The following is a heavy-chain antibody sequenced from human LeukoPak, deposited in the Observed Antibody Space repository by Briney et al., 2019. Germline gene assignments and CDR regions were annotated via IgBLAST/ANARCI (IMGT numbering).Heavy chain of an antibody. J-gene: IGHJ6*02. CDR2: IYYSGST. Sequence: PSETLSLTCTVSGGSISSYYWSWIRQPPGKGLEWIGYIYYSGSTNYNPSLKGRVTISVDTSKNQFSLKLSSVTAADTAVYYCARVRTPYGYYGMDVWGQGTTVTVSS. CDR1: GGSISSYY. D-gene: IGHD3-10*01. CDR3: ARVRTPYGYYGMDV. V-gene: IGHV4-59*01.